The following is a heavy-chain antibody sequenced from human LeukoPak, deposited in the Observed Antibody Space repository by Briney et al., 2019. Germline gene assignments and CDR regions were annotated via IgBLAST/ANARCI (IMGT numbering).Heavy chain of an antibody. J-gene: IGHJ4*02. Sequence: GGSLRLSCAASGFTFSNAWMSWVRQAPGKGLEWVSSISSSSSNIYYADSVKGRFTISRDNAKNSLDLQMNSLRAEDTGVYYCTSQGGFDNWGQGTLVTVSS. V-gene: IGHV3-21*01. CDR2: ISSSSSNI. CDR1: GFTFSNAW. CDR3: TSQGGFDN. D-gene: IGHD2-15*01.